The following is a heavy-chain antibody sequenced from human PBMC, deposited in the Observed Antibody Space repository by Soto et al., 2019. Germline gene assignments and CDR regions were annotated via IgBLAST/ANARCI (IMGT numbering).Heavy chain of an antibody. V-gene: IGHV3-74*01. D-gene: IGHD2-21*02. J-gene: IGHJ4*02. CDR3: AGGGSLTASVGFDY. CDR2: INSGGSTT. Sequence: LRLSCAASGFTFDTYWMHWVRQAPGKGLVWVSRINSGGSTTNYADSVKGRFTISRDNAKNTLYLRMSSLRAEDTAVYFCAGGGSLTASVGFDYWGRGTLVTVSS. CDR1: GFTFDTYW.